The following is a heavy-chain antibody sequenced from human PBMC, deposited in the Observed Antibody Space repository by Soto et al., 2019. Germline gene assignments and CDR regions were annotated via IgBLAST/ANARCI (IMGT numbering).Heavy chain of an antibody. J-gene: IGHJ3*02. V-gene: IGHV3-21*01. CDR1: GFTFSRYS. CDR3: ARKGYTSEPDAFDM. CDR2: ISDSSRYI. Sequence: PGGSLRLSCAASGFTFSRYSMSWVRQSPGKGLEWVSSISDSSRYIYYADSVKGRFTISRDNAEDSLYLQMNNLRAEDTAVYYCARKGYTSEPDAFDMWGQGTMVTVSS. D-gene: IGHD5-18*01.